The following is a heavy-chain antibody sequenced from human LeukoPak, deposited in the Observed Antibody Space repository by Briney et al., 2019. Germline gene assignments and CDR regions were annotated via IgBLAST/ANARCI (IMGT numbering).Heavy chain of an antibody. CDR3: ARDLDVAAAGGWFDP. D-gene: IGHD6-13*01. V-gene: IGHV4-61*01. CDR2: NYYSETT. J-gene: IGHJ5*02. Sequence: SQTLSLTCTVAAGSVSSGSYYWSWIRQPPGRGLEWIGYNYYSETTNYNPALRGQVNISIDTSKNQFSLKLSSVTAADTAVYYCARDLDVAAAGGWFDPWGQGTLVSVSS. CDR1: AGSVSSGSYY.